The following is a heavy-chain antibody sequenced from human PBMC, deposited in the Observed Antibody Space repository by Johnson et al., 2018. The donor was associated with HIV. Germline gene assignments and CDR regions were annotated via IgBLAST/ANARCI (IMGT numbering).Heavy chain of an antibody. CDR1: GFTFSAYY. J-gene: IGHJ3*02. Sequence: QMLLVESGGGLVKPGGSLRLSCAASGFTFSAYYMSWIRQAPGKGLECLAYISSSGSSVYYTDSVKGRFTISRDNSKNTLYLQMNSLRAEDTAVYYCARDTWIFGVVIERSDAFDIWGQGTMVTVSS. D-gene: IGHD3-3*01. CDR2: ISSSGSSV. V-gene: IGHV3-11*01. CDR3: ARDTWIFGVVIERSDAFDI.